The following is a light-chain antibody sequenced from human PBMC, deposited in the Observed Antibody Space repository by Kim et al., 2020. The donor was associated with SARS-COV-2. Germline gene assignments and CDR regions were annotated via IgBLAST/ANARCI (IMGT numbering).Light chain of an antibody. CDR1: QNINSW. J-gene: IGKJ1*01. CDR3: QQYKTYPWT. Sequence: AAVGDRVTIPCRASQNINSWLAWYQQKPGKAPKLMIYKASSVESGVPSRFSGSGSGTEFTLTISSLQPDDFETYYCQQYKTYPWTFGQGTKVDIK. CDR2: KAS. V-gene: IGKV1-5*03.